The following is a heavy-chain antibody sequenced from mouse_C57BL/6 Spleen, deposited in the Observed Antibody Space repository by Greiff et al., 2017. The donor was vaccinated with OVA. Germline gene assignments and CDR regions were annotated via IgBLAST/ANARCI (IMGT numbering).Heavy chain of an antibody. D-gene: IGHD3-2*02. V-gene: IGHV7-3*01. J-gene: IGHJ2*01. Sequence: EVQRVESGGGLVQPGGSLSLSCAASGFTFTDYYMSWVRQPPGKALEWLGFIRNKANGYTTEYSASVKGRFTISRDNSQSILYLQMNALRAEDSATYYCARYTSSGLDYWGQGTTLTVSS. CDR2: IRNKANGYTT. CDR1: GFTFTDYY. CDR3: ARYTSSGLDY.